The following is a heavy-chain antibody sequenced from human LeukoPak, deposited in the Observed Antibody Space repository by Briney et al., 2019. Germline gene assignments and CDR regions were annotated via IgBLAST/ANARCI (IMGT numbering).Heavy chain of an antibody. CDR1: GGSISSGSYY. CDR2: IYTSGST. J-gene: IGHJ4*02. CDR3: AREGSRGYYDILTGYSGFDY. V-gene: IGHV4-61*02. Sequence: SETLSLTCTVSGGSISSGSYYWSWIRQPAGKGLEWIGRIYTSGSTNYNPSLKSRVTISVDTSKNQFSLKLSSVTAADTAVYYCAREGSRGYYDILTGYSGFDYWGQGTLVTVSS. D-gene: IGHD3-9*01.